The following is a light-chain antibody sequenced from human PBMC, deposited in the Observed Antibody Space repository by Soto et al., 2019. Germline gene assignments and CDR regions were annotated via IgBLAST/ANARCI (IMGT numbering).Light chain of an antibody. V-gene: IGKV3-15*01. J-gene: IGKJ1*01. Sequence: EIVMTQSPATLSVSPGERATLSCRASQSVSSNLAWYQQKPGQAPRLLIYGASTRATGIPARFSGSGSGTEFTLTISSLQSKDFAGYYCQQYNNGPPWTFGQGTKVEIK. CDR2: GAS. CDR3: QQYNNGPPWT. CDR1: QSVSSN.